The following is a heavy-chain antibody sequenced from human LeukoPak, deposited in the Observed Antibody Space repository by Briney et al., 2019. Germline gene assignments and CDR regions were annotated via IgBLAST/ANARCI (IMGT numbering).Heavy chain of an antibody. V-gene: IGHV3-48*03. J-gene: IGHJ4*02. CDR3: ARDRYCSSTNCYRDFDY. Sequence: GGSLRLSCAASGFTFSSFEMNWVGQGPGKGLEWVSYISSSGSTIYYADSVKGRFTISRDNAKNSLYLQMNRLRAEDTAVYYCARDRYCSSTNCYRDFDYWGQGTLVTVSS. CDR2: ISSSGSTI. D-gene: IGHD2-2*01. CDR1: GFTFSSFE.